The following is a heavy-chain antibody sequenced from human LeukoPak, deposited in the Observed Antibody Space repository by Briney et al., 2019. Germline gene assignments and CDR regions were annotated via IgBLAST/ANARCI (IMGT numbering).Heavy chain of an antibody. V-gene: IGHV4-38-2*02. D-gene: IGHD3-22*01. J-gene: IGHJ3*02. Sequence: SETLSLTCTVSGYSISSGYYWGWIRQPPGKGLEWIGSIYHSGSTYYNPSLKSRVTISVDTSKNQFSLKLSSVTAADTAVYYCARDPYYYDSSGSQRGDAFDIWGQGTMVTVSS. CDR2: IYHSGST. CDR3: ARDPYYYDSSGSQRGDAFDI. CDR1: GYSISSGYY.